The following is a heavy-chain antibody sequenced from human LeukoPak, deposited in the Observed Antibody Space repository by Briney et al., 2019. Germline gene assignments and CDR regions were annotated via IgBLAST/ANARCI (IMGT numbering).Heavy chain of an antibody. J-gene: IGHJ4*02. V-gene: IGHV4-34*01. CDR2: INHSGST. CDR1: GGSFSGYY. D-gene: IGHD5-24*01. CDR3: AGGGATIQEGFDY. Sequence: PSETLSLTCAVYGGSFSGYYWSWIRQPPGKGLEWIGEINHSGSTNYNPSLKSRVTISVDTPKNQFSLKLSSVTAADTAVYYCAGGGATIQEGFDYWGQGTLVTVSS.